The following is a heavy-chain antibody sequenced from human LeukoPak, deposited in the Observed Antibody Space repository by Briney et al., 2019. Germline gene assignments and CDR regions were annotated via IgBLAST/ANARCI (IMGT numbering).Heavy chain of an antibody. CDR1: GFTFSDYY. D-gene: IGHD3-10*01. J-gene: IGHJ3*02. CDR2: ISSSGSTI. Sequence: GGSLRLSCAASGFTFSDYYMSWIRQAPGKGLEWVSYISSSGSTIYYADSVKGRFTISRDNAKNSLYLQMNSLRAEDTAVYYCARDLLLWFGKSQTDAFDIWGQGTMVTVSS. V-gene: IGHV3-11*04. CDR3: ARDLLLWFGKSQTDAFDI.